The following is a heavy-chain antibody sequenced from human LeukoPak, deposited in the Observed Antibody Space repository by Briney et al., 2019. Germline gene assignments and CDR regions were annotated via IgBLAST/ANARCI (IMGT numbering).Heavy chain of an antibody. CDR3: AREDYNFL. Sequence: SETLSLTCTVSGGSISSYYWRWIRQPPGEGLEWIGHIYYSGSTNYNPSLKSRVTVSIDTSKNQFYLKLTSVTAADTAVYYCAREDYNFLWGQGTLVTVSS. CDR2: IYYSGST. D-gene: IGHD3-3*01. V-gene: IGHV4-59*12. CDR1: GGSISSYY. J-gene: IGHJ4*02.